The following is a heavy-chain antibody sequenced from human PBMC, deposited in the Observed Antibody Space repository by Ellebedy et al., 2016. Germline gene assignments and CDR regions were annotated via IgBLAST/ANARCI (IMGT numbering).Heavy chain of an antibody. CDR1: GGSISSYY. D-gene: IGHD5-24*01. V-gene: IGHV4-59*01. J-gene: IGHJ3*02. CDR2: IYYSGST. CDR3: AGRRDGYIDAFDI. Sequence: SETLSLTCTVSGGSISSYYWSWVRQPPGKGLEWIAYIYYSGSTNYNPSLKSRVTISIDTSKNQFSLRLNSVTASDTAVYYCAGRRDGYIDAFDIWGQGTMVTVSS.